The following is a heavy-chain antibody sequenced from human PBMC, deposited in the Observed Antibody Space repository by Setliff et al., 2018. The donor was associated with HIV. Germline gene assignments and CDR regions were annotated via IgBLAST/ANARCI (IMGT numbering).Heavy chain of an antibody. D-gene: IGHD5-18*01. Sequence: PSETLSLTCRVSGGSISSYHWSWIRQPPGKGLEWIGHIYKSGSANYSPSLKGRVTISADTSRNQFSLKLTSATAADTAIYYCGRLSDTAMASFDSWGQGTLGTVS. CDR1: GGSISSYH. J-gene: IGHJ4*02. V-gene: IGHV4-4*08. CDR2: IYKSGSA. CDR3: GRLSDTAMASFDS.